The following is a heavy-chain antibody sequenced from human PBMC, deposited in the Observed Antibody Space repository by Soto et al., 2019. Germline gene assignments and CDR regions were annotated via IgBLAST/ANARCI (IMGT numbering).Heavy chain of an antibody. D-gene: IGHD3-16*01. CDR2: ISAYNGGT. V-gene: IGHV1-18*01. Sequence: QVQLVQSGVEVKKPGASVKVSCKASGFTFTSYAISWVRQAPGQGLEWMGWISAYNGGTNYAQNFRGRVTMTTDASTSTAYMELRSLRYDDTAMYYCARDFTGWPPDGVGHWGQGTQVTVSS. CDR3: ARDFTGWPPDGVGH. CDR1: GFTFTSYA. J-gene: IGHJ4*02.